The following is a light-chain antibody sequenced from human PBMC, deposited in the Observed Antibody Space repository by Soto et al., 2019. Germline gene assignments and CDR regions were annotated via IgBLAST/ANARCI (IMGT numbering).Light chain of an antibody. J-gene: IGKJ2*01. CDR3: QQYNNWRT. Sequence: EIVMTQSPATLSMFPGERATLSCRASQNVNSNLAWYQHKPDQSPRLLINGAATRATGIPARFSGSGSGTEFTLTISSLQSEDSAVYYCQQYNNWRTFGQGTKLEIK. CDR1: QNVNSN. V-gene: IGKV3-15*01. CDR2: GAA.